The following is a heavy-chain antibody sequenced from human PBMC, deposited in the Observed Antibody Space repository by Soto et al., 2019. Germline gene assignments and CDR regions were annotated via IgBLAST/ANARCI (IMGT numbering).Heavy chain of an antibody. CDR2: FDPEDGET. CDR1: GYTLTELS. J-gene: IGHJ4*02. D-gene: IGHD3-3*01. Sequence: ASVKVSCKVSGYTLTELSMHWVRQAPGKGLEWMGGFDPEDGETIYAQKFQGRVTMTEDTSTDTAYMELSSLRSEDTAVYYFATDFWHAGFMKDYWAQGTLVTVSS. CDR3: ATDFWHAGFMKDY. V-gene: IGHV1-24*01.